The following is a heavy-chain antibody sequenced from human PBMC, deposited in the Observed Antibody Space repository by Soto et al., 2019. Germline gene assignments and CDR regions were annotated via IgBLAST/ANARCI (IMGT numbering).Heavy chain of an antibody. CDR2: IIPIFGTA. D-gene: IGHD2-2*01. CDR1: GGTFSSYA. V-gene: IGHV1-69*12. J-gene: IGHJ6*04. Sequence: QVQLVQSGAEVKKPGSSVKVSCKASGGTFSSYAISWVRQAPGQGLEWMGGIIPIFGTANYAQKFQGRVTITADASTSTAYMELSSLSSEDTAVYYCARALSFRPDYYYYYGMDVWGEGTTVTVSS. CDR3: ARALSFRPDYYYYYGMDV.